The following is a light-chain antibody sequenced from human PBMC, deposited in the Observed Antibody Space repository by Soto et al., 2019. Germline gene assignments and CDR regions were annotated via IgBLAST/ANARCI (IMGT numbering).Light chain of an antibody. CDR2: AAS. CDR1: QSISSY. J-gene: IGKJ1*01. V-gene: IGKV1-39*01. CDR3: QQSYSTPPWT. Sequence: DFQMTQSPSSVSASVGDRVTITCRASQSISSYLNWYQQKPGKAPKLLIYAASSLQSGVPSRFSGSGSGTDFTLTISSLQPEDFATYYCQQSYSTPPWTFGQGTKVDIK.